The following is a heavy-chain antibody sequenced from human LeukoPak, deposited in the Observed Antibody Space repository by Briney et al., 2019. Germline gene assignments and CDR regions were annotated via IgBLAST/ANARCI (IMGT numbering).Heavy chain of an antibody. Sequence: GRSLRLSCAASGFNFNNDPMHWVRQVPGRGPQWVALISYDGIDSYIADSVKGRFSISRDNSKNTLFLQMNSLRPEDTAVYYCARERYTKNYFDALDLWGQGSTVTVSS. D-gene: IGHD3-16*02. V-gene: IGHV3-30*04. J-gene: IGHJ3*01. CDR1: GFNFNNDP. CDR3: ARERYTKNYFDALDL. CDR2: ISYDGIDS.